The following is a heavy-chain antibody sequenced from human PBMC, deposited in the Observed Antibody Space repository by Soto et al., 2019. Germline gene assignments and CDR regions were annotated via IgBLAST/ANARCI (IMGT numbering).Heavy chain of an antibody. CDR1: GYTFTSYA. D-gene: IGHD3-10*01. J-gene: IGHJ6*02. CDR3: ARELDSGLLWFGEHYYYYGMDF. Sequence: VKVSCKASGYTFTSYAMHWVRQAPGQRLEWMGWINAGNGNTKYSQKFQGRVTITRDTSASTAYMELSSLRSEDTAVYYCARELDSGLLWFGEHYYYYGMDFCGQGTTVTVSS. CDR2: INAGNGNT. V-gene: IGHV1-3*01.